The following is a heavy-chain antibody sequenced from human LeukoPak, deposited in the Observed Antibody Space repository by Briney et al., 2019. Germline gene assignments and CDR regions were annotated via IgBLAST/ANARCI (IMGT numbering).Heavy chain of an antibody. J-gene: IGHJ6*03. CDR1: GFTFSSYG. D-gene: IGHD4-17*01. CDR3: AKVTKRMGTVTSYYYYYYMDV. CDR2: IRYDGSNK. V-gene: IGHV3-30*02. Sequence: GGSLRLSCAASGFTFSSYGMHWVRQAPGKGLEWVTFIRYDGSNKYYADSVKGRFTISRDNSKNTLYLQMNSLRAEDTAVYYCAKVTKRMGTVTSYYYYYYMDVWGKGTTVTISS.